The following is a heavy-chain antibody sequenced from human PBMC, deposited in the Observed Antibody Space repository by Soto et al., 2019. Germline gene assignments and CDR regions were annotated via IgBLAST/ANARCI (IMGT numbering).Heavy chain of an antibody. CDR1: GCTFSSYA. CDR2: ISGSGGST. D-gene: IGHD6-25*01. CDR3: AKGSSGYGRVYYFDY. J-gene: IGHJ4*02. V-gene: IGHV3-23*01. Sequence: EVQLWESGGGLVQPGGSLRLSCAASGCTFSSYAMSWVRQAPGKGLEWVSAISGSGGSTYYADSVKGRFTISRDNSKNTLYLQMNSLRAEDTAVYYCAKGSSGYGRVYYFDYWGQGTLVTVSS.